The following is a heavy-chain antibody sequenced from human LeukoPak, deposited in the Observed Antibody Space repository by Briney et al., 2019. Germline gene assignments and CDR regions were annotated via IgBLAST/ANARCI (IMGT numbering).Heavy chain of an antibody. D-gene: IGHD6-19*01. J-gene: IGHJ4*02. CDR3: AAPGIAVAGTYLGGGDY. CDR1: GYTFTTYD. Sequence: GASVKVSCKASGYTFTTYDIHWVRQATGQGLEWMGWMDPNSGNTGFAQKFQGRVTMTRDTSISTAYMELSRLRSDDTAVYYCAAPGIAVAGTYLGGGDYWGQGTLVTVSS. CDR2: MDPNSGNT. V-gene: IGHV1-8*01.